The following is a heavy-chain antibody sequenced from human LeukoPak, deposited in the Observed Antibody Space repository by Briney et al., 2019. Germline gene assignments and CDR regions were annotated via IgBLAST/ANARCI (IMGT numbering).Heavy chain of an antibody. D-gene: IGHD2-15*01. Sequence: GASVKVSCKASGYTFTSYAMNWVRQAPGQGLEWMGWINTNTGNPTYAQGFTGRFVFSLDTSVSTAYLQISSLKAEDTAVYYCARGPPIVVVVAASLHWFDPWGQGTLVTVSS. V-gene: IGHV7-4-1*02. CDR1: GYTFTSYA. CDR3: ARGPPIVVVVAASLHWFDP. J-gene: IGHJ5*02. CDR2: INTNTGNP.